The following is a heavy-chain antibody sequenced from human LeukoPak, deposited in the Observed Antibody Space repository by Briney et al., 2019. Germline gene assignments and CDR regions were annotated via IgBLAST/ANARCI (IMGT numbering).Heavy chain of an antibody. CDR3: ARVTPARYGDSPPSDY. CDR1: GFTFSSYW. Sequence: GGSLRLSCAASGFTFSSYWMHWVRQAPGKGLVWVSRIKSDGSTNYADSVKGRFTISRDNAKNTVSLQMNSLRAEDTGVYYCARVTPARYGDSPPSDYWGQGTLVTVSS. J-gene: IGHJ4*02. CDR2: IKSDGST. V-gene: IGHV3-74*01. D-gene: IGHD4-17*01.